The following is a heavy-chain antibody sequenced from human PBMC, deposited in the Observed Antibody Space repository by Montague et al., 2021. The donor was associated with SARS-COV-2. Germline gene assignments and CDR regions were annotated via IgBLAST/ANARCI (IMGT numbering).Heavy chain of an antibody. CDR1: GDSVSSNSAA. CDR2: TYYRSKWYN. D-gene: IGHD6-19*01. V-gene: IGHV6-1*01. Sequence: CAISGDSVSSNSAAWNWIRQSPSRGLEWLGRTYYRSKWYNDYALSVKXRITINPDTSKNQFSLQLNSVTPEDTAVYYCARGQQWLGAVYYYYGMDVWGQGTTVTASS. J-gene: IGHJ6*02. CDR3: ARGQQWLGAVYYYYGMDV.